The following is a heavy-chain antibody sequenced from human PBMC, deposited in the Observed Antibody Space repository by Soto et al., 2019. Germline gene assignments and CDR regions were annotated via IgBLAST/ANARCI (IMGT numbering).Heavy chain of an antibody. CDR2: INPNSGGT. V-gene: IGHV1-2*02. Sequence: VASVKVSCKSSGYTFTGYYMHWVRQAPGQVLEWMGWINPNSGGTNYAQKFQGRVTMTRDTSISTAYMELSRLRSDDTAVYYCARERTGTTHYYYYGMDVWGQGTTVTVSS. CDR1: GYTFTGYY. D-gene: IGHD1-7*01. J-gene: IGHJ6*02. CDR3: ARERTGTTHYYYYGMDV.